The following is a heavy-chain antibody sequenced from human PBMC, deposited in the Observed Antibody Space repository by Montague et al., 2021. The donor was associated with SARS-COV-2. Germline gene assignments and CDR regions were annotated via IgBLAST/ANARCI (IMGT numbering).Heavy chain of an antibody. CDR3: ARLSGVAPRCYYEGMDV. CDR1: GFSLRTAGTC. V-gene: IGHV2-70*11. Sequence: PALVKPTQTLTLTCTFSGFSLRTAGTCVSWIRQPPGKAPQWLARIDWDGDKYYSRTLETRVSISTDTAKTQVVLTMTNVDPMGTATYYCARLSGVAPRCYYEGMDVWGQGTAVTVSS. D-gene: IGHD5-12*01. J-gene: IGHJ6*02. CDR2: IDWDGDK.